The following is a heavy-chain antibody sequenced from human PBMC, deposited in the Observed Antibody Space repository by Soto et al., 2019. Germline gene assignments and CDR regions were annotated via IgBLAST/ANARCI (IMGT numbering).Heavy chain of an antibody. CDR3: AKRVDYDILTGYYKYYGMDV. V-gene: IGHV3-23*01. D-gene: IGHD3-9*01. CDR1: GFTFSSYA. Sequence: GGSLRLSCAASGFTFSSYAMSWVRQAPGKGLEWVSAISGSGGSTYYADSVKGRFTISRDNSKNTLYLQMNSLRAEDTAVYYCAKRVDYDILTGYYKYYGMDVWGQGTTVTVSS. CDR2: ISGSGGST. J-gene: IGHJ6*02.